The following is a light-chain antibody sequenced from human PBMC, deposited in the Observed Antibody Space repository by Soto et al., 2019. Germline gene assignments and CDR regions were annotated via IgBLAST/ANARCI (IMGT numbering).Light chain of an antibody. CDR3: QQYYSSPLT. CDR1: QSVLYRSSNKNY. J-gene: IGKJ4*01. V-gene: IGKV4-1*01. Sequence: DIVMTQSPDSLAVSLGERATINCKSSQSVLYRSSNKNYLAWYQQKPRQPPKLLIYWASTRESGVPDRFSGSGSGTDFTLTISSPQAEDVAVYYCQQYYSSPLTFGGGTKVEIK. CDR2: WAS.